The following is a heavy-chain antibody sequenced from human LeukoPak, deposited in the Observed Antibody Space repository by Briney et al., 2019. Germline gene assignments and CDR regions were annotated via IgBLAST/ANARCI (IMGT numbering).Heavy chain of an antibody. J-gene: IGHJ4*02. V-gene: IGHV3-30-3*01. Sequence: GGSLTLLCAPSGFTLSSCGVQWVRQAPGGGLEWVAYISYDGCNKYCAHSVKGRFTISRDNYKNTLYLQMNSLRAEDTAVYYCASDRGDEGTAMVLFWAEGT. D-gene: IGHD5-18*01. CDR1: GFTLSSCG. CDR3: ASDRGDEGTAMVLF. CDR2: ISYDGCNK.